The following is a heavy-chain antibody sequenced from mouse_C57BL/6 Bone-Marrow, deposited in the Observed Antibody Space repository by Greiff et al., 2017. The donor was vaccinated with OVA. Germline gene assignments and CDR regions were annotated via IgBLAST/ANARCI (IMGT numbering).Heavy chain of an antibody. CDR3: ARGGQRGLYYFDY. CDR2: INPSSGYT. D-gene: IGHD4-1*02. Sequence: QVQLKQSGAELAKPGASVTLSCTASGYTFTSYWMHWVKQRPGQGLEWIGYINPSSGYTKYNQKFKDKATLTADKSSSTAYMQLSSLTYEDSAVYYCARGGQRGLYYFDYWGQGTTLTVSA. V-gene: IGHV1-7*01. J-gene: IGHJ2*01. CDR1: GYTFTSYW.